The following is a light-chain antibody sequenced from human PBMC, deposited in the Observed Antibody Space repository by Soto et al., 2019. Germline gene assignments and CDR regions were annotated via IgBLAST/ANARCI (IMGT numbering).Light chain of an antibody. J-gene: IGKJ1*01. V-gene: IGKV1-5*01. Sequence: DIQMTQSPSTLSASVGDRVTITCRASQSISSWLAWYQQKPGKAPRLLIYDASSLESGVPSRFSGSGSGTEFTLTISSLQSEDFAVYYCQQYNNWPPETFGQGTKV. CDR1: QSISSW. CDR3: QQYNNWPPET. CDR2: DAS.